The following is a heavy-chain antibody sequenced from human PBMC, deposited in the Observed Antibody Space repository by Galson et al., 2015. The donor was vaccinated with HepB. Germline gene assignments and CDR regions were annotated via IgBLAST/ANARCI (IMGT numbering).Heavy chain of an antibody. J-gene: IGHJ5*02. CDR1: GYTFSTYS. CDR3: ARGALVAVVDATQNNWFDP. Sequence: SVKVSCKASGYTFSTYSITLVRQAPGQGLEWMGWISAYDRDTNYAQKFQGRVTMTTDTSTTTAYMELRSLRSDDTAVYYCARGALVAVVDATQNNWFDPWGHGTLVTVSS. D-gene: IGHD2-15*01. CDR2: ISAYDRDT. V-gene: IGHV1-18*01.